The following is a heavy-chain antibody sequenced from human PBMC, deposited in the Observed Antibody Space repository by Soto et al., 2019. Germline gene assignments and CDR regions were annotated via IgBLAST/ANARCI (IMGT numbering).Heavy chain of an antibody. CDR2: IDPSDSYT. Sequence: GESLKISCKGSGYSFTSYWISWVRQMPGKGLEWMGRIDPSDSYTNYSPSFQGHVTISADKSISTAYLQWSSLKASDTAMYYCARHGSQSTYYHDSSGSAKGDYYYYYGMDVWGQGTTVTVSS. D-gene: IGHD3-22*01. V-gene: IGHV5-10-1*01. CDR3: ARHGSQSTYYHDSSGSAKGDYYYYYGMDV. J-gene: IGHJ6*02. CDR1: GYSFTSYW.